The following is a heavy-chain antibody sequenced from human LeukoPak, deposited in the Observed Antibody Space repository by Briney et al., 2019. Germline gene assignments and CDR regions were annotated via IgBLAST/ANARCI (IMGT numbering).Heavy chain of an antibody. V-gene: IGHV1-69*13. D-gene: IGHD7-27*01. CDR1: GGTFSSYA. CDR2: IIPIFGTA. Sequence: GASVNVSCKASGGTFSSYAISWVRQAPGQGLEWMGGIIPIFGTANYAQKFQGRVTITADESTSTAYMELSSLRSEDTAVYYCARPGTTGERLYFDYWGQGTLVTVSS. CDR3: ARPGTTGERLYFDY. J-gene: IGHJ4*02.